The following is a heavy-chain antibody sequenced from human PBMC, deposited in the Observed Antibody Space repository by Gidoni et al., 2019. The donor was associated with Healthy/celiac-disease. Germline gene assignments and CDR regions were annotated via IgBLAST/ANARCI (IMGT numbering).Heavy chain of an antibody. Sequence: QVQLVQSGAEVKKPGASVKVSRKASGYTFTSYDSNWVRQATGQGLEWMGWMNPNSGNTGYAQKFQGRVTMTRNTSISTAYMELSSLRSEDTAVYYCARSPDQGWLSFWYFDLWGRGTLVTVSS. CDR3: ARSPDQGWLSFWYFDL. V-gene: IGHV1-8*01. J-gene: IGHJ2*01. CDR1: GYTFTSYD. D-gene: IGHD6-19*01. CDR2: MNPNSGNT.